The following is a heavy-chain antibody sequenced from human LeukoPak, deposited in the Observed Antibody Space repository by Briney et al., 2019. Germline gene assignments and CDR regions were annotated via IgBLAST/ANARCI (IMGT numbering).Heavy chain of an antibody. J-gene: IGHJ4*02. D-gene: IGHD1-1*01. V-gene: IGHV1-46*01. CDR3: ARDNPERPFDY. CDR2: INPSGGST. CDR1: GYTFTSYY. Sequence: ASVKLSCKASGYTFTSYYMHWVRQAPGQGLEWMGIINPSGGSTSYAQKFQGRVTMTRDTSTSTVYMELSSLRSEDTAVYYCARDNPERPFDYWGQGTLVTVSS.